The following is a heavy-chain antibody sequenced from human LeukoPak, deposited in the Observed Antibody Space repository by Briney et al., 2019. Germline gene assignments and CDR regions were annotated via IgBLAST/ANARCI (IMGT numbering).Heavy chain of an antibody. CDR2: ISYDGSNK. D-gene: IGHD1-14*01. J-gene: IGHJ4*02. CDR1: GFTFSSYG. V-gene: IGHV3-30*18. Sequence: GGSLRLSCAASGFTFSSYGMHWVRQAPGKGLEWVAVISYDGSNKYYADSVKGRFTISRDNSKNTLYLQMNSLRAEDTAAYYCAKGTEVMTAFDYWGQGTLVTVSS. CDR3: AKGTEVMTAFDY.